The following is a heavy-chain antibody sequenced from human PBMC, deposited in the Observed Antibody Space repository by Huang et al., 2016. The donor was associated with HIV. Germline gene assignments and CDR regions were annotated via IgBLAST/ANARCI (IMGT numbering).Heavy chain of an antibody. V-gene: IGHV5-51*01. CDR2: VYPGDSDT. CDR3: ARLIGSPSFYYGLDV. D-gene: IGHD3-10*01. Sequence: EVQLVQSGAEVKKPAESLKISCKGSGYRFRSNWIGWVRQMPGKGLEWMGIVYPGDSDTRYSPSFQGQVTISADKSSNTADLQWSSLKASDTAMYYCARLIGSPSFYYGLDVWGQGTTVTVSS. CDR1: GYRFRSNW. J-gene: IGHJ6*02.